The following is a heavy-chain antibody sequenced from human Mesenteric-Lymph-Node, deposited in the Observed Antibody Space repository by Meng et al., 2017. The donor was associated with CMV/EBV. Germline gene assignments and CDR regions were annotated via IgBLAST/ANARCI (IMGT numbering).Heavy chain of an antibody. J-gene: IGHJ4*02. CDR3: ARNYDILTGYPLIDY. D-gene: IGHD3-9*01. Sequence: GGSLRLSCAASGFTFSSYGMHWVRQAPGKGLEWVAFIRYDGSNKYYADSVKGRFTISRDNSKNTLYLQMNSLRAEDTAVYYCARNYDILTGYPLIDYWGQGVLVTVSS. CDR2: IRYDGSNK. CDR1: GFTFSSYG. V-gene: IGHV3-30*02.